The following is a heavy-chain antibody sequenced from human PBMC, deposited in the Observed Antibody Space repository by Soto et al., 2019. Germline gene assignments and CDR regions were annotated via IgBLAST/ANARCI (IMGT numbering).Heavy chain of an antibody. D-gene: IGHD1-26*01. CDR1: GGSISSYY. V-gene: IGHV4-59*01. J-gene: IGHJ4*02. CDR3: AREVGGGSYGHFDY. CDR2: IYYSGST. Sequence: QVQLQESGPGLVKPSETLSLTCTVSGGSISSYYWSWIRQPPGKGLEWIGYIYYSGSTNYNPSLKRRVTISVATSKNQFSLQLSSVTAADTAVYYCAREVGGGSYGHFDYWGQGTLVTVSS.